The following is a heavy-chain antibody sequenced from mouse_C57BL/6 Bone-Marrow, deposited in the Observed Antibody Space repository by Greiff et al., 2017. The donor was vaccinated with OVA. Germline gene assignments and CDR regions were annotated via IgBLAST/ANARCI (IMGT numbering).Heavy chain of an antibody. Sequence: EVQVVESGGDLVKPGGSLKLSCAASGFTFSSYGMSWVRQTPDKRLEWVATISSGGSYTYYPDSVKGRFTISRDNAKNTLYLQMSRLTSEDTAMYYCARQGTAQAPQYAMDYWGQGTSVTVSS. V-gene: IGHV5-6*01. CDR3: ARQGTAQAPQYAMDY. D-gene: IGHD3-2*02. CDR1: GFTFSSYG. J-gene: IGHJ4*01. CDR2: ISSGGSYT.